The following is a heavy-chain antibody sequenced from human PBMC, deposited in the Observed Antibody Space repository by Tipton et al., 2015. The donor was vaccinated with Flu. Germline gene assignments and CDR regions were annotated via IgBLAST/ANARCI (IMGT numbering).Heavy chain of an antibody. J-gene: IGHJ3*02. CDR2: IYHSGST. D-gene: IGHD2-8*02. V-gene: IGHV4-39*07. CDR3: ARRDCARGICYSRVYDAFDI. Sequence: TLSLTCTVSGGSISSSSHYWGWIRQPPGKGLEWIGSIYHSGSTYYNPSLKSRVTISVDTSKNQFSLKLGSVTAGDTAAYYCARRDCARGICYSRVYDAFDIWGQGTLVTVSS. CDR1: GGSISSSSHY.